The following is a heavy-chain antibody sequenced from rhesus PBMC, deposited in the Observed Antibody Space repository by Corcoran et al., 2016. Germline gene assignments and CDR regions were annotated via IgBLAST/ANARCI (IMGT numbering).Heavy chain of an antibody. V-gene: IGHV4-76*01. Sequence: QVQLQESGPGVVKPSETLSLTGGVSGYSISSGYDWSWIRQSTGKGLGWIGYIYDSSGSTNYHPSLKTRVTISKDTSKNQFSLKLSSVAAADTAVYYCARGGGLELSFDYWGQGVLVTVSS. CDR3: ARGGGLELSFDY. CDR1: GYSISSGYD. J-gene: IGHJ4*01. D-gene: IGHD1-1*01. CDR2: IYDSSGST.